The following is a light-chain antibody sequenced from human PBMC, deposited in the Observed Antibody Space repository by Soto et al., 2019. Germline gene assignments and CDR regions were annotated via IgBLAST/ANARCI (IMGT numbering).Light chain of an antibody. CDR2: DVS. J-gene: IGLJ1*01. Sequence: QSVLAQPASVSGSPGQSITISCTGTSSDVGGYNYVSWYQRHPGKAPKLMIYDVSNRPSGVSNRFSGSKSGNTASLTISGLQAEDEADYYCSSYTSSSTPVFGTGTKVT. V-gene: IGLV2-14*01. CDR3: SSYTSSSTPV. CDR1: SSDVGGYNY.